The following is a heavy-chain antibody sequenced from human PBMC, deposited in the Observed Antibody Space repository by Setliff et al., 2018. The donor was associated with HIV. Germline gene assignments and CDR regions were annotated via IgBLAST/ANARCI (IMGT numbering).Heavy chain of an antibody. Sequence: SETLSLTCTVSGGSINNYFWSWIRQSPGRGLEWIGYIYYSGETNYNPSLKSRVTFSVDTSKNQFSLKLSSVTAADSAVYYCGGNGYYSIDYWGQGTLVTVSS. CDR2: IYYSGET. CDR1: GGSINNYF. J-gene: IGHJ4*02. D-gene: IGHD3-22*01. CDR3: GGNGYYSIDY. V-gene: IGHV4-59*01.